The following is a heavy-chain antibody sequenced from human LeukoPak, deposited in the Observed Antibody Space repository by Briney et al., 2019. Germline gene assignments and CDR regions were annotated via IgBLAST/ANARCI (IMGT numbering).Heavy chain of an antibody. CDR1: GGSISSYY. CDR3: ARRGGFSEFDY. CDR2: IYYTGST. J-gene: IGHJ4*02. D-gene: IGHD3-16*01. V-gene: IGHV4-59*01. Sequence: SETLSLTCTVSGGSISSYYWSWIRQPPGKGLEWIGYIYYTGSTSYNPSLKSRVTISIDTSKKQFSLKLSSVTAADTAVYYCARRGGFSEFDYWGQGTLVTVSS.